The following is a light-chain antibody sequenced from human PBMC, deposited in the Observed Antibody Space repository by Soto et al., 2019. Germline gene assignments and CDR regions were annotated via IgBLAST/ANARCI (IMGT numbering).Light chain of an antibody. CDR1: SSDVGGYNY. J-gene: IGLJ1*01. CDR2: DVS. V-gene: IGLV2-14*01. Sequence: QSALTQPASVSGSPGQSITISCTGTSSDVGGYNYVSWYQQHPGKAPKLMICDVSNRPSGVSNRFAGSKSGNTASLTISGLRAEDEADYYCSSYTSSNTLVFGTGTKLTVL. CDR3: SSYTSSNTLV.